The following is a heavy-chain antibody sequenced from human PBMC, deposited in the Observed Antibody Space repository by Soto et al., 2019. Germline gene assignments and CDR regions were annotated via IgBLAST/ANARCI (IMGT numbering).Heavy chain of an antibody. Sequence: QVQLVQSGAEVRKPGSSVKVSCQSFGGSFSSYAFSWVRQAPGQGLEWMGGLIVILGTTDYAQKFKGRVTVTADEGTSTAYMEVSSLESEDTAIYYCASGYYDSGGYSIDYWGQGTQVTVSS. J-gene: IGHJ4*02. V-gene: IGHV1-69*01. CDR2: LIVILGTT. CDR1: GGSFSSYA. CDR3: ASGYYDSGGYSIDY. D-gene: IGHD3-22*01.